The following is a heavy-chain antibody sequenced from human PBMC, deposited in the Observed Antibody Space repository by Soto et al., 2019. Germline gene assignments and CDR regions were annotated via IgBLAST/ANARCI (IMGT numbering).Heavy chain of an antibody. D-gene: IGHD3-9*01. CDR2: IYYSGST. J-gene: IGHJ6*03. CDR3: RGILTSYYYYMDV. V-gene: IGHV4-39*01. CDR1: GGSISSSSYY. Sequence: PSETLSLTCTVSGGSISSSSYYWGWIRQPPGKGLEWTGSIYYSGSTYYNPSLKSRVTISVDTSKNQFSLKLSSVTAADTAVYYCRGILTSYYYYMDVWGKGTTVTVSS.